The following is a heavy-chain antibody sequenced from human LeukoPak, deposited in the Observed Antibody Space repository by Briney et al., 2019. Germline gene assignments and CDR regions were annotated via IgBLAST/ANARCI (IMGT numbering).Heavy chain of an antibody. CDR2: IYNSGSS. Sequence: SETLSLTCTVSGGSIRSSDDYWGFVRQPPGKGLEWMGRIYNSGSSHYNPSLKSRATISGDTSNNQFSLKVISVTAAATAVYYCARVETYSSGWYDAFFDYWGQGTLVTVSS. CDR1: GGSIRSSDDY. CDR3: ARVETYSSGWYDAFFDY. D-gene: IGHD6-19*01. J-gene: IGHJ4*02. V-gene: IGHV4-39*07.